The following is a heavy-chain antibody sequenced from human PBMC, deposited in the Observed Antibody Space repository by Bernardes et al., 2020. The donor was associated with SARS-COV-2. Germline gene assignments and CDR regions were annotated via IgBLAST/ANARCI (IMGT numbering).Heavy chain of an antibody. CDR2: INHSGDT. CDR3: ARGIGLSPTALDY. CDR1: GGSLSDYY. D-gene: IGHD2-21*02. V-gene: IGHV4-34*01. Sequence: SETLSLTCSVHGGSLSDYYWSWIRQTPGKGLEWIGEINHSGDTNYIPSLKSRVTISVDPSKNQFSLNLDSVTAADTGVYYCARGIGLSPTALDYWGRGTQVTVSS. J-gene: IGHJ4*02.